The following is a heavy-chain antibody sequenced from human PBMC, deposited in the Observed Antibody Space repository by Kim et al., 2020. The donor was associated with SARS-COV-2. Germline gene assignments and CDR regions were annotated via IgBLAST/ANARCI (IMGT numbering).Heavy chain of an antibody. D-gene: IGHD3-22*01. CDR3: ARKDSSGYRGWYFDL. CDR2: IIPIFGTA. V-gene: IGHV1-69*13. J-gene: IGHJ2*01. CDR1: GGTFSSYA. Sequence: SVKVSCKASGGTFSSYAISWVRQAPGQGLEWMGGIIPIFGTANYAQKFQGRVTITADESTSTAYMELSSLRSEDTAVYYCARKDSSGYRGWYFDLWGRGTLVTVSS.